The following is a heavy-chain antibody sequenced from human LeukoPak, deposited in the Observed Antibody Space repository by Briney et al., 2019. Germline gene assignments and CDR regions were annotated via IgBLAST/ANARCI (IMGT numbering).Heavy chain of an antibody. V-gene: IGHV5-10-1*01. J-gene: IGHJ4*02. CDR1: GYSFTSYW. CDR2: IDPSDSYT. Sequence: GESLNISCKGSGYSFTSYWISWVRQMPGKGLGWIGRIDPSDSYTNYSPSFQGHVTISADKSISTAYLQWSSLKASDTAMYYCARHAHPNDYGDYNYWGQGTLVTVSS. CDR3: ARHAHPNDYGDYNY. D-gene: IGHD4-17*01.